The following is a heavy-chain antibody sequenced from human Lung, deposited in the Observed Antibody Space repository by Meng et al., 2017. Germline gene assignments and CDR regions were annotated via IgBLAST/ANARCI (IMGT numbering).Heavy chain of an antibody. D-gene: IGHD2-21*01. CDR3: TKNDFYCLGY. CDR1: GGSISSDKW. CDR2: IYHSGST. J-gene: IGHJ4*02. Sequence: VQLQEAGPGLLRPSGSLSLTCAVSGGSISSDKWWSWVRQPPGKGLEWIGEIYHSGSTNYNPSLKSRITISVDKPKNQFSLTLSSVTAADTAVYYCTKNDFYCLGYWGQGTLVTVSS. V-gene: IGHV4-4*02.